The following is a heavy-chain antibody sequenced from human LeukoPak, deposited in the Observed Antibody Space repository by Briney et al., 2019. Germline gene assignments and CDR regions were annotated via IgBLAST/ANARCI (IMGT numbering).Heavy chain of an antibody. Sequence: GESLKISCKGSGYSFTSYGISWVRQAPGQGLEWMGWISAYNGNTNYAQKLQGRVTMTTDTSTSTAYMELRSLRSDDTAVYYCARDGFFVREYYYYGMDVWGQGTTVTVSS. CDR2: ISAYNGNT. J-gene: IGHJ6*02. D-gene: IGHD2/OR15-2a*01. CDR1: GYSFTSYG. V-gene: IGHV1-18*01. CDR3: ARDGFFVREYYYYGMDV.